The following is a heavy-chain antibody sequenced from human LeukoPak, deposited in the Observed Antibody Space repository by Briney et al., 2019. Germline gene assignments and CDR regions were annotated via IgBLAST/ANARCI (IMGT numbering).Heavy chain of an antibody. CDR1: GYTFTSYG. CDR2: ISAYNGNT. Sequence: ASVKVSCKASGYTFTSYGISWVLQAPGQGLEWMGWISAYNGNTNYAQKLQGRVTMTTDTSTSTAYMELRSLRSDDTAVYYCARDRERYYDSSGYANFDYWGQGTLVTVSS. V-gene: IGHV1-18*01. CDR3: ARDRERYYDSSGYANFDY. J-gene: IGHJ4*02. D-gene: IGHD3-22*01.